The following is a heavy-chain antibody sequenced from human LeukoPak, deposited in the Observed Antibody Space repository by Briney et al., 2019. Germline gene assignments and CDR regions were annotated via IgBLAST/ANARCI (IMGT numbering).Heavy chain of an antibody. CDR3: ATVGSSWPHYYFDY. CDR1: DGSISSYY. V-gene: IGHV4-59*12. D-gene: IGHD6-13*01. CDR2: IHYSGST. J-gene: IGHJ4*02. Sequence: SETLSLTCTVSDGSISSYYWSWIRQPPGKGLEWIGYIHYSGSTNYNPSLKSRVTISIDTSKNQFSLKLSSVTAADTAIYNCATVGSSWPHYYFDYWGQGTLVTVSS.